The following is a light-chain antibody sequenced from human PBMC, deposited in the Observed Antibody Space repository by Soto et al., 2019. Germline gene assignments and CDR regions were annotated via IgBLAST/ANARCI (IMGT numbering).Light chain of an antibody. CDR3: PSYENSRTGGYV. V-gene: IGLV1-40*01. CDR2: GNT. J-gene: IGLJ1*01. CDR1: SSDIGAGFD. Sequence: QSALTQPPSVSGAPGQRVTISCSGSSSDIGAGFDVHWYQHLPGTDPKLLIYGNTNRPSGVTGRFYGSKSGTSASLVISGLRAEDEADYYCPSYENSRTGGYVFGTGTKLTV.